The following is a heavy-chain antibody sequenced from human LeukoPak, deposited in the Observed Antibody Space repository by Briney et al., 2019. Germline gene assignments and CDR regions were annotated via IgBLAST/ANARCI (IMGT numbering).Heavy chain of an antibody. D-gene: IGHD2-8*02. J-gene: IGHJ4*02. CDR3: ARDTGGDVYFDY. CDR2: MYTSGST. Sequence: SETLSLTCTVSGGSINSYYWSWIRQPAGKGLEWIGRMYTSGSTKYNPSLMSRVTMSVDTSRNQFPLKLSSVTAADTAVYYCARDTGGDVYFDYWGQGTLVTVSS. CDR1: GGSINSYY. V-gene: IGHV4-4*07.